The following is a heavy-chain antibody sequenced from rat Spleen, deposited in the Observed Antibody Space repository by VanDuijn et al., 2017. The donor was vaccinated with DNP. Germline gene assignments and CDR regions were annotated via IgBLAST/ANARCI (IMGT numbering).Heavy chain of an antibody. CDR2: IWTGGST. Sequence: QVQLKESGPGLVQPSETLSLTCTVSGFSLTSYHVSWVRQPPGKGLEWMGVIWTGGSTDYNSAFKSRLSISRDTSKSQVFLKMNSLQTEDTAIYFCARIAVPLNWFANWGQGTLVTVSS. J-gene: IGHJ3*01. D-gene: IGHD1-2*01. V-gene: IGHV2-43*01. CDR1: GFSLTSYH. CDR3: ARIAVPLNWFAN.